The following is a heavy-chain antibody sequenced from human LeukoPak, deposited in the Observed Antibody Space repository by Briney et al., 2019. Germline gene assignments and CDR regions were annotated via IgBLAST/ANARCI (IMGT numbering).Heavy chain of an antibody. Sequence: SETLSLTCTVSGGSISSSSYYWSWIRQPPGKGLEWIGYIFYSGSTNYSPSLKSRVTISVDTSKNQFSLKLNSVTAADTAVYYCARKSGSYDYWGQGTLVTVSS. V-gene: IGHV4-61*01. J-gene: IGHJ4*02. CDR3: ARKSGSYDY. CDR1: GGSISSSSYY. D-gene: IGHD1-26*01. CDR2: IFYSGST.